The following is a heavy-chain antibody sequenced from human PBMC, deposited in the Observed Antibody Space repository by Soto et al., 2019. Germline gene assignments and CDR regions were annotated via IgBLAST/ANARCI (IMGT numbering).Heavy chain of an antibody. Sequence: PGGSLRLSCAASGFTFYSYWMHWVRQAPGKGLVWVSRINSDASSTNYADSVKGRFTVSRDNAKNTLSLQMNSLGAEDTAVYYCSRAIDDSLDDWAQGTLVTVSS. CDR1: GFTFYSYW. CDR2: INSDASST. D-gene: IGHD1-1*01. J-gene: IGHJ4*02. V-gene: IGHV3-74*01. CDR3: SRAIDDSLDD.